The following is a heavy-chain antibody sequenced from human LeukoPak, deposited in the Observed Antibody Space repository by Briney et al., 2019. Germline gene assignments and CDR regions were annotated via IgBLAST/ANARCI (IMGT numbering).Heavy chain of an antibody. CDR3: ASSKRDVVVVAATRPYYYYGMDV. CDR2: IKQDGSEK. D-gene: IGHD2-15*01. Sequence: GGSLRLSCAASGFTFSSYWMSWVRQAPGKGLEWVANIKQDGSEKYYVDSVKGRFTISRDNSKNTLYLQMNSLRAEDTAVYYCASSKRDVVVVAATRPYYYYGMDVWGQGTTVTVSS. V-gene: IGHV3-7*05. CDR1: GFTFSSYW. J-gene: IGHJ6*02.